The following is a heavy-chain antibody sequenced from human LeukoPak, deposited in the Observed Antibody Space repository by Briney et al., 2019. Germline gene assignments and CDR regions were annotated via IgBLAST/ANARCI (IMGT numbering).Heavy chain of an antibody. CDR2: ISSSSSYI. V-gene: IGHV3-21*01. CDR1: GFPFSSYS. D-gene: IGHD2-15*01. Sequence: PGGSLRLSCAASGFPFSSYSMNWVRQAPGKGLEWVSSISSSSSYIYYADSVKGRFTISRDNAKNSLYLQMNSLRAEDTAVYYCASGSGGTIDYWGQGTLVTVSS. CDR3: ASGSGGTIDY. J-gene: IGHJ4*02.